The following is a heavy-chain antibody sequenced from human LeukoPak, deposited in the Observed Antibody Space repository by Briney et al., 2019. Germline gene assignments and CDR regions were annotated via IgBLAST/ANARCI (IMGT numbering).Heavy chain of an antibody. D-gene: IGHD5-18*01. CDR3: TRSYGYGVDAFDI. V-gene: IGHV3-23*01. CDR1: GFTFSSYT. CDR2: ISGSGGST. J-gene: IGHJ3*02. Sequence: GGSLRLSCAASGFTFSSYTMSWVRQAPGKGLEWVSAISGSGGSTYYADSVKGRFTISRDNSKNTLYLRMNSLRAEDTAVYYCTRSYGYGVDAFDIWGQGTMVTVSS.